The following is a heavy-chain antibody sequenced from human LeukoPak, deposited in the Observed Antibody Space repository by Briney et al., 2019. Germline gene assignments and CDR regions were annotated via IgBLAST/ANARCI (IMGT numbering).Heavy chain of an antibody. J-gene: IGHJ4*02. V-gene: IGHV3-48*02. CDR2: ISSSSSTI. Sequence: PGGSLRLFCAASGFTFSAYSMNWVRQAPGKGLEWASYISSSSSTIYYTDSVKGRFTISRDDAKNSLYLHMNSLRDEDTALYYCARDPPSGGFDYWGQGALVTVSS. D-gene: IGHD6-19*01. CDR1: GFTFSAYS. CDR3: ARDPPSGGFDY.